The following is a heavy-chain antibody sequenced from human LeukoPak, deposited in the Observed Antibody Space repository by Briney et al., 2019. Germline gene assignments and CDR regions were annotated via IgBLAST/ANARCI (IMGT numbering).Heavy chain of an antibody. J-gene: IGHJ4*02. D-gene: IGHD3-22*01. CDR3: AKAAAYYYDTSGEQLDY. Sequence: HPGRSLRLSCVASGFTLSTYGMHCVRQAAGKGREWVAFISYDGTNKYSADSVKGRFAISSDNSKTTLFLQMNSLRTEDTAVYYCAKAAAYYYDTSGEQLDYWGQGTLVTVSS. V-gene: IGHV3-30*18. CDR2: ISYDGTNK. CDR1: GFTLSTYG.